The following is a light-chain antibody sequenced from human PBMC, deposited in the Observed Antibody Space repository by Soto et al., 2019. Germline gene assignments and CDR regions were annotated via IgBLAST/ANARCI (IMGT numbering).Light chain of an antibody. CDR2: GAS. CDR3: QQYNNWPPDRT. J-gene: IGKJ1*01. CDR1: QSVGSN. V-gene: IGKV3-15*01. Sequence: ELVMTQSQATLYVSPGERATLSYRASQSVGSNLAWYQQKPGQAPRLLIYGASTRATGIPARFSGSGSGTEFTLTISSLQSEDCAIYFCQQYNNWPPDRTFGQGTKVEIK.